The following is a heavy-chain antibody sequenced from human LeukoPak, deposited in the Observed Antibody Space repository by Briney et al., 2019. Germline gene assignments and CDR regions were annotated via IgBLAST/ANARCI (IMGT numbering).Heavy chain of an antibody. V-gene: IGHV3-23*01. Sequence: PGGSLRLSCAASGFTFNTYAMRWVRQAPRERLQWVSGISVSGGNTYYADSVRGRFTISRDKSKNTLYLKMNSVRAEDTAVYYCARHRSTSLIDYWGQGTRVTVSS. CDR3: ARHRSTSLIDY. J-gene: IGHJ4*02. CDR2: ISVSGGNT. CDR1: GFTFNTYA.